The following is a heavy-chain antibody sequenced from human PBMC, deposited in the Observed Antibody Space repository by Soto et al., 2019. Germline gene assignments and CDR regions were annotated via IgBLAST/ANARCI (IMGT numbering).Heavy chain of an antibody. CDR3: ARGPYDFQPNWFDP. J-gene: IGHJ5*02. CDR2: IDWDDDK. CDR1: GFSHSTSGMC. V-gene: IGHV2-70*11. Sequence: SGPTLVNPTQTLTLTCTFSGFSHSTSGMCVSWIRQPPGKALEWLARIDWDDDKYYSTSLKTRLTISKDTSKNQVVLTMTNMDPVDTATYYCARGPYDFQPNWFDPWGQGTLVTVSS. D-gene: IGHD3-3*01.